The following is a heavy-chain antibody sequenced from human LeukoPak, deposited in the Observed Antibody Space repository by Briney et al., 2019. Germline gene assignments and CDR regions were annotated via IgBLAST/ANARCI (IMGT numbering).Heavy chain of an antibody. J-gene: IGHJ4*02. CDR3: ARHSYGTFDY. D-gene: IGHD5-18*01. CDR1: GDSINTKSYY. Sequence: ASETLSLTCTVSGDSINTKSYYWGWIRQPPGKGLEWIGSIYYSGNTYYNPSLKSRVTLSIDTSKNQLSLRLSSVTAADTAVYYCARHSYGTFDYWGQGTLVTVSS. CDR2: IYYSGNT. V-gene: IGHV4-39*01.